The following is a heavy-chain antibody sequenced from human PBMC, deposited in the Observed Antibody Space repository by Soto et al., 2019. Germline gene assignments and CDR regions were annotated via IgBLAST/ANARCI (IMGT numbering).Heavy chain of an antibody. J-gene: IGHJ6*02. D-gene: IGHD2-2*01. CDR1: CFSFGSYS. V-gene: IGHV3-48*02. Sequence: VGSLRLSSEASCFSFGSYSMNWVRQAPGKGLEWVSFISGRGTTTYYADSVKGRFTVSRDNAKNSLSLEVNSLRDEDTAVYYCARLGYCSSATCKYYFYYYGMDVWGQGTTVTVSS. CDR2: ISGRGTTT. CDR3: ARLGYCSSATCKYYFYYYGMDV.